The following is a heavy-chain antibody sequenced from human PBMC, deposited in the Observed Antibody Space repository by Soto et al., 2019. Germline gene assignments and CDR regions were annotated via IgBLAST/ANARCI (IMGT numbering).Heavy chain of an antibody. Sequence: GGSLRLSCSVSGFTFSAYWMHWVRQVPGKGLTWVSRISDDGSTATYADSVKGRFVISRDNAKNSLYLEMNTLRADDSGLYYCARGPRVSSTGTGAHWGRGTLVTAPQ. D-gene: IGHD1-1*01. CDR1: GFTFSAYW. V-gene: IGHV3-74*01. J-gene: IGHJ4*02. CDR3: ARGPRVSSTGTGAH. CDR2: ISDDGSTA.